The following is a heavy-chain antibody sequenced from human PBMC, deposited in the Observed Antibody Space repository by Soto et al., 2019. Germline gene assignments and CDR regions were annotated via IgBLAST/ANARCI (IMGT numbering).Heavy chain of an antibody. CDR3: SRHILGTARARLHL. CDR1: GGSVNSTSYY. J-gene: IGHJ5*02. CDR2: IHYTGTT. Sequence: QLQLQESGPGLVKPSETLSLICTVSGGSVNSTSYYWGWIRQPPGKGLEWIASIHYTGTTYYNPSLRSRATISVDTSKNQFSLKLNSVTAADTAVYYCSRHILGTARARLHLWGQGTPVTVSS. V-gene: IGHV4-39*01. D-gene: IGHD3-9*01.